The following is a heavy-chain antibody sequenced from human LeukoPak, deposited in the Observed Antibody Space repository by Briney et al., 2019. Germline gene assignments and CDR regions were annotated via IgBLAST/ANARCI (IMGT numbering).Heavy chain of an antibody. J-gene: IGHJ6*02. CDR2: IYYSGST. V-gene: IGHV4-31*03. CDR3: ARAKGSYRGVAGPLGMDV. CDR1: GGSISSGGYY. Sequence: SSQTLSLTCTVSGGSISSGGYYWSWISQHPGKGLEWIGYIYYSGSTYYNPSLKSRVTISVDTSKNQFSLKLSSVTAADTAVYYCARAKGSYRGVAGPLGMDVWGQGTTVTVSS. D-gene: IGHD6-19*01.